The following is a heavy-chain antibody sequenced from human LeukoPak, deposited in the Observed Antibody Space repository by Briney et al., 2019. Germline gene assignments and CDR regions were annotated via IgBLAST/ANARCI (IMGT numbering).Heavy chain of an antibody. CDR2: INPNSGGT. D-gene: IGHD2-2*01. Sequence: ASVKVSCKASGYTFTGYYMHWVRQAPGQGLEWMGWINPNSGGTNYAQKFQGWVTMTRDTSISTAYMELSRLRSDDTAVYYCARGTRYCSSTSCSNWFDPWGQGTLVTVSS. V-gene: IGHV1-2*04. CDR3: ARGTRYCSSTSCSNWFDP. CDR1: GYTFTGYY. J-gene: IGHJ5*02.